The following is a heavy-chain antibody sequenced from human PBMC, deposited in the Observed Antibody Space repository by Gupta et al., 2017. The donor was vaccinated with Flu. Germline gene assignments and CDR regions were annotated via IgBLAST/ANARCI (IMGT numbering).Heavy chain of an antibody. D-gene: IGHD3-10*01. V-gene: IGHV3-23*05. CDR3: AKGSDSGDSLAIYH. CDR1: GFTFNSHA. CDR2: ITNSGRTI. Sequence: EVQLLESGGGLVQRGGSLRLSCEASGFTFNSHAMNWVRQAPGKGLEWVSGITNSGRTIYYEDSVKGRFTISRDNSKNTLYLQMNSLRAEDTAVYFCAKGSDSGDSLAIYHWGQGTRVTVSS. J-gene: IGHJ5*02.